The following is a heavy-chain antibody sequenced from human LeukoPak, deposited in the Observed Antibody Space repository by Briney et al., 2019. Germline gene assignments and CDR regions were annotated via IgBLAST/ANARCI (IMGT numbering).Heavy chain of an antibody. J-gene: IGHJ4*02. CDR3: ARDQGKFDMIVVGYFDY. CDR1: GFTFSGSA. Sequence: GGSLRLSCAASGFTFSGSAMHWVRQASGKGLEWVGRIRTKANNYATAYAASVKGRFTISRDDSRNTAYLQMNSLRAEDTAVYYCARDQGKFDMIVVGYFDYWGQGTLVTVSS. V-gene: IGHV3-73*01. CDR2: IRTKANNYAT. D-gene: IGHD3-22*01.